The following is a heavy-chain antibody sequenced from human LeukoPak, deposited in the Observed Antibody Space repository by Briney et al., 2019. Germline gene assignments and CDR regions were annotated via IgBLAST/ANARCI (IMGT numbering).Heavy chain of an antibody. Sequence: GGSLRLSCAASGFTFSSYAMSWVRQAPGKGLEWVSAISGSGGSTYYADSVKGRFTISRDNSKNTLYLQMNSLRAEDTAVYYCAKDVYYYGSGSSDFDYWGQGTLVTVSS. D-gene: IGHD3-10*01. J-gene: IGHJ4*02. CDR3: AKDVYYYGSGSSDFDY. CDR2: ISGSGGST. CDR1: GFTFSSYA. V-gene: IGHV3-23*01.